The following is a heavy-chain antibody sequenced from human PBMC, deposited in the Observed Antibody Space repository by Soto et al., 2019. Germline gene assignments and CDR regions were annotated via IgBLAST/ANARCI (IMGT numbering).Heavy chain of an antibody. CDR1: GFTFSSYA. V-gene: IGHV3-23*01. J-gene: IGHJ4*02. Sequence: PGGSLRLSCAASGFTFSSYAMSWVRQAPGKGLEGVSVISGSGGSTYYAGYVKGRVSVASDNSKNTLNLQMNSLRAEDTAVYYCAKDRWGTGTTYYEESWAFDYWGQRTLVTVSS. CDR3: AKDRWGTGTTYYEESWAFDY. CDR2: ISGSGGST. D-gene: IGHD1-7*01.